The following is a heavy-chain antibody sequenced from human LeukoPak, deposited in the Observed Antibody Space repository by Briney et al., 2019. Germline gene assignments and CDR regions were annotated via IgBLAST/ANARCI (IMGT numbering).Heavy chain of an antibody. CDR2: IYTSGST. CDR1: GGSISSGSYY. J-gene: IGHJ6*03. Sequence: SGTLSLTCDVFGGSISSGSYYWSWIRQPAGKGLEWIGRIYTSGSTNYNPSLKSRVTISVDTSKNQFSLKLSSVTAADTAVYYCARVRARMTTVIFYYYYYMDVWGKGTTVTISS. V-gene: IGHV4-61*02. D-gene: IGHD4-17*01. CDR3: ARVRARMTTVIFYYYYYMDV.